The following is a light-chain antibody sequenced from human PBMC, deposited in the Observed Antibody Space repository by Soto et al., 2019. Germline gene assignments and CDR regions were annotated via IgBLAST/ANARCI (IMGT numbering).Light chain of an antibody. CDR1: SSDVGDYNR. CDR2: EVT. V-gene: IGLV2-14*01. CDR3: ISFTPSTTTHWV. Sequence: QSVLTQPPSVSGSPGQSITISCTGTSSDVGDYNRASWYQHHPGKAPKLMIFEVTNRPSGISDRFSGFKSGSTASLTISELQPDDEADYYCISFTPSTTTHWVFGGGTKVTVL. J-gene: IGLJ3*02.